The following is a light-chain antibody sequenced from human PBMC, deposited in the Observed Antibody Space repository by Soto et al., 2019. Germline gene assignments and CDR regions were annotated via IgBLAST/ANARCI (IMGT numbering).Light chain of an antibody. Sequence: IQFTKSASSLSASVGDRVTITCQASQDISNYLNWYQQKPGKAPKLLIYDASNLETGVPSRFSGSGSGTDFTFTISSLQPEDIATYYCQQYDNLPITFGQGTRLEIK. CDR1: QDISNY. CDR2: DAS. CDR3: QQYDNLPIT. V-gene: IGKV1-33*01. J-gene: IGKJ5*01.